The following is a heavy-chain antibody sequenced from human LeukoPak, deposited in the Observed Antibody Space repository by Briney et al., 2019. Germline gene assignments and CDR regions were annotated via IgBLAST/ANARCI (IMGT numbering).Heavy chain of an antibody. CDR3: ARAGVGDTATSLYLDV. J-gene: IGHJ6*04. Sequence: GGSLRLSCAASGFTFSNYAMTWVRQAPGKGLEWVSVVSGRGDSTFYADSVRGRFTVSGDNSKSTLYLQMNSLRADDSAMYSCARAGVGDTATSLYLDVWGKGTSVTVSS. CDR1: GFTFSNYA. CDR2: VSGRGDST. D-gene: IGHD5-18*01. V-gene: IGHV3-23*01.